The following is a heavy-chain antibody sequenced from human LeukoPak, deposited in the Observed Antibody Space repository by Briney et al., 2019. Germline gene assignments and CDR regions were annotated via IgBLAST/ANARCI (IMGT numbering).Heavy chain of an antibody. CDR2: IIPILGIA. Sequence: SVKVSCKASGGTFSSYAISWVRQAPGQGLEWMGRIIPILGIANYAQKFQGRVTITADKSTSTAYMELSSLRSEDTAVYYCARNYPAGWYFDLWGRGTLVPVSS. CDR1: GGTFSSYA. CDR3: ARNYPAGWYFDL. V-gene: IGHV1-69*04. D-gene: IGHD1-7*01. J-gene: IGHJ2*01.